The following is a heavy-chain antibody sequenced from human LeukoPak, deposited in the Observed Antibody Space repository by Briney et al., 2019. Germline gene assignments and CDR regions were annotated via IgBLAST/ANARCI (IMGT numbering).Heavy chain of an antibody. D-gene: IGHD5-18*01. CDR1: GFTLSTYA. CDR3: ARARYSYGEYFDY. V-gene: IGHV3-23*01. J-gene: IGHJ4*02. CDR2: TSSSDAGT. Sequence: PGGSLRLSCAASGFTLSTYAMSWVRQTPGKGLEWVAATSSSDAGTYHADSVRGRFTISRDNSKNTLYLQMNSLRAEDAAVYFCARARYSYGEYFDYWGQGTLVTVSS.